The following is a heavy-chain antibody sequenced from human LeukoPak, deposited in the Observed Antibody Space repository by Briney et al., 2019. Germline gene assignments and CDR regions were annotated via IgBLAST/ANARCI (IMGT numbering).Heavy chain of an antibody. CDR1: GGTFSNYA. Sequence: SVKVSCKASGGTFSNYAITWVRQAPGQGLEWMGGVTPVFGTAVYAQQFRGRLTITADRFTSTAYMELSSLRSGDTAVYFCAAEVAYNYGWAHDYWGQGTRVTVSS. CDR2: VTPVFGTA. D-gene: IGHD3-10*01. CDR3: AAEVAYNYGWAHDY. V-gene: IGHV1-69*06. J-gene: IGHJ4*02.